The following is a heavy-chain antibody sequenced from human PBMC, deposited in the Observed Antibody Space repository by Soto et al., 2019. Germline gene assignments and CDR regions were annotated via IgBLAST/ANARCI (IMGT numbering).Heavy chain of an antibody. D-gene: IGHD2-8*01. CDR2: INAGSGST. CDR1: GYTFTRYA. CDR3: ARMMVYHAFCRGISDCLDL. V-gene: IGHV1-3*01. J-gene: IGHJ5*02. Sequence: GASVKVSCKASGYTFTRYAIHWVRQAPGQRLEWMGWINAGSGSTKYSQKFQDRVSITTDTSASTAYMELSGLRSEDTAVYYCARMMVYHAFCRGISDCLDLWGQGTLVTVSS.